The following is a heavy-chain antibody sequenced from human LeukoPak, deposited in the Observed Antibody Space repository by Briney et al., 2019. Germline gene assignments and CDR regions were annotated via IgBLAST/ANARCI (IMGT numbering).Heavy chain of an antibody. J-gene: IGHJ4*02. V-gene: IGHV3-30*18. CDR2: ISYDGSNK. CDR1: GFTFSGYG. Sequence: PGGSLRLSCAASGFTFSGYGMHWVRQDPGKGLEWVAVISYDGSNKYYADSVKGRFTISRDNSKNTLYLQMNSLRAEDTAVYYCAKEGSDYGGNREMVYWGQGTLVTVSS. CDR3: AKEGSDYGGNREMVY. D-gene: IGHD4-23*01.